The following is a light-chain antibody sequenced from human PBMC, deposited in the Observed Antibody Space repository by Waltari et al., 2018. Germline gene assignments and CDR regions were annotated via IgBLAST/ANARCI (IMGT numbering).Light chain of an antibody. V-gene: IGKV1-39*01. J-gene: IGKJ4*01. CDR1: QTINDY. Sequence: DIQMTQSPSSLSASVGDRVTITCRASQTINDYLNWYQQKPGEAPKLLIYAASSLQRGVPSRFSGTGPGTDFTLTISSLQPEDFATYYCQQSYSSRRSFGGGTKVEI. CDR3: QQSYSSRRS. CDR2: AAS.